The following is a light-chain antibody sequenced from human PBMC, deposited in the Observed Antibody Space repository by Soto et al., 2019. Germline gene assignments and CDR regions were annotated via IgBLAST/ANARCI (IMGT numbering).Light chain of an antibody. CDR3: QQRSNWAIT. J-gene: IGKJ5*01. CDR2: DAT. Sequence: EIVLTQSPATLSLSPGERATLSCRASQSVSSYLAWYQQKPGQAPRLLIYDATNRATGIPARFSGSGSGTYFTLTISSLAPEDFAFYYCQQRSNWAITFGQGTRLEIK. V-gene: IGKV3-11*01. CDR1: QSVSSY.